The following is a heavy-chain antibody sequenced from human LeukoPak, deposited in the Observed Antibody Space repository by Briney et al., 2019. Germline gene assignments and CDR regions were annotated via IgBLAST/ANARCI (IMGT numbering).Heavy chain of an antibody. CDR1: GGSFSGYY. D-gene: IGHD2-2*02. CDR2: INHSGST. CDR3: ARGSGVDCSSTSCYTDWFDP. V-gene: IGHV4-34*01. J-gene: IGHJ5*02. Sequence: SETLSLTCAVYGGSFSGYYWSWIRQPPGKGLEWIGEINHSGSTNYNPSLKSRVTISVDTSKNQFSLKVSSVTAADTAVYYCARGSGVDCSSTSCYTDWFDPWGQGTLVTVSS.